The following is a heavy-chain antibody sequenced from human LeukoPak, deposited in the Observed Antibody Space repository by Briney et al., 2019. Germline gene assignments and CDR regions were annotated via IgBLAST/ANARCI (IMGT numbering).Heavy chain of an antibody. J-gene: IGHJ4*02. Sequence: ASVKVSCKASGYTFTGYYMHWVRQAPGQGLEWMGWINPNSGGTNYAQKFQGRVTMTRDTSISTAYMELSRLRSDDTAVYYCARHRQGGIYSSSWYGFDYWGQGTLVTVSS. CDR1: GYTFTGYY. CDR3: ARHRQGGIYSSSWYGFDY. V-gene: IGHV1-2*02. CDR2: INPNSGGT. D-gene: IGHD6-13*01.